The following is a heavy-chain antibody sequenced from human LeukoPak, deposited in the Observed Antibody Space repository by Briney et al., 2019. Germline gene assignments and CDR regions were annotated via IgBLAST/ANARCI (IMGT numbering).Heavy chain of an antibody. J-gene: IGHJ3*02. CDR2: VTANGGGT. CDR1: GFTFDDYG. D-gene: IGHD1-14*01. V-gene: IGHV3-43*02. Sequence: GGSLRLSCAASGFTFDDYGMSWVRQAPGKGPEWVSYVTANGGGTYYADSVKGRFVISRDNSKNSLYLQMNILRPEDTALYYCAKILNPHAFDIWGQGTMVTVSS. CDR3: AKILNPHAFDI.